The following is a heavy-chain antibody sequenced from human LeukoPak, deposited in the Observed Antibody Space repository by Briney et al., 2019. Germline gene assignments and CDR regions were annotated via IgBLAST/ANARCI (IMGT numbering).Heavy chain of an antibody. J-gene: IGHJ4*02. CDR2: ILASGDAT. V-gene: IGHV3-23*01. CDR1: GFTFSNYV. D-gene: IGHD3-3*01. CDR3: AKDFWGGYYSGYFDY. Sequence: GGSLRLSCAASGFTFSNYVMNWVRPAPGKGLEWGSGILASGDATSYADSVKGRFTISRDKSKNTLYLQMNSLRAEDTALYYCAKDFWGGYYSGYFDYWGQGTLVTVSS.